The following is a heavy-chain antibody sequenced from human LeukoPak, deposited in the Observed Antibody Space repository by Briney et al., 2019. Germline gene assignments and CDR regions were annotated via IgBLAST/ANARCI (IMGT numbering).Heavy chain of an antibody. CDR1: GYTFTGYY. J-gene: IGHJ4*02. D-gene: IGHD3-10*01. V-gene: IGHV1-2*02. Sequence: ASVKVSCKASGYTFTGYYMHWVRQAPGQGLEWMGWINPNSGGTNYAQKFQGRVTITTDESTSTAYMELSSLRSEDTAVYYCARVGSYYGSGSHYYFDYWGQGTLVTVSS. CDR2: INPNSGGT. CDR3: ARVGSYYGSGSHYYFDY.